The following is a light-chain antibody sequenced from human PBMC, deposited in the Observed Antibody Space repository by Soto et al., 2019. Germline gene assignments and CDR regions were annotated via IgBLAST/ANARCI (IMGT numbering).Light chain of an antibody. CDR3: SSYTSSSIDYF. Sequence: QSALTQPASVSGSPGQSITISCTGTSSDVGGYNYVSWYQQHPGKAPKLMIYEVSNRPSGASNRFSGSKSGNTASLTISGLQAEDEADYYCSSYTSSSIDYFFGTGTKLTVL. CDR1: SSDVGGYNY. CDR2: EVS. V-gene: IGLV2-14*01. J-gene: IGLJ1*01.